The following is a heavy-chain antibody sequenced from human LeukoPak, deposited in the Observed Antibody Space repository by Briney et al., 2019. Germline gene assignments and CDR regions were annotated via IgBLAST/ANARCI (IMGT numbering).Heavy chain of an antibody. Sequence: PSETLSLTCTVSSGSFSRSSYYWGWIRQPPGKGLEWIGSIYDTGSTYYNPSLKSRVTISVDTSKNQFSLKLSSVTAADTAVYYCARDRGDNDYIDYADAFDIWGQGTMVTVSS. J-gene: IGHJ3*02. CDR1: SGSFSRSSYY. CDR2: IYDTGST. CDR3: ARDRGDNDYIDYADAFDI. D-gene: IGHD4-11*01. V-gene: IGHV4-39*07.